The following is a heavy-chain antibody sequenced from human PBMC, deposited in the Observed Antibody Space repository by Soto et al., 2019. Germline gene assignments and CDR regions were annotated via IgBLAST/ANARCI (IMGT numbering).Heavy chain of an antibody. D-gene: IGHD3-10*01. V-gene: IGHV4-39*07. J-gene: IGHJ4*02. Sequence: PSETLSLTCTVSGGSISSSSYYWGWIRQPPGKGLEWIGSMYYSGSTYYNPSLKSRVTISVDTSKNTLYLQMNSLRAEDTAVYYCAKDYAYGSGSNAGYYFDYWGQGTLVTVSS. CDR2: MYYSGST. CDR3: AKDYAYGSGSNAGYYFDY. CDR1: GGSISSSSYY.